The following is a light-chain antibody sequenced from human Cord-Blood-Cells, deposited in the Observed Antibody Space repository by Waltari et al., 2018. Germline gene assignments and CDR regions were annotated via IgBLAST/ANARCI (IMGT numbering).Light chain of an antibody. Sequence: IQMTQSPSSLSPSVEDRATITCRASQSISSYLNWYQQKPGKAPKLLIYAASSLQSGVPSRFSGSGSGTDFTLTISSLQPEDFATYYCQQSYSTPPYTFGQGTKLEIK. CDR2: AAS. CDR1: QSISSY. J-gene: IGKJ2*01. V-gene: IGKV1-39*01. CDR3: QQSYSTPPYT.